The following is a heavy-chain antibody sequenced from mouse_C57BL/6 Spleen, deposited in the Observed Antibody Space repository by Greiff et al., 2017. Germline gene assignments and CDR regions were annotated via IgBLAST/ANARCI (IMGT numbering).Heavy chain of an antibody. J-gene: IGHJ1*03. CDR1: GFSLSTSGIG. CDR2: SYWDDDK. Sequence: QVTLKESGPGILQSSQTLSLTCSFSGFSLSTSGIGVSWIRQPSGKGLEWLAHSYWDDDKRYTPSLKSRLTISKDTSRNQVFLKITSVDTADTATYYCARSISDYWYFEVWGTGTTVTVSS. V-gene: IGHV8-12*01. CDR3: ARSISDYWYFEV.